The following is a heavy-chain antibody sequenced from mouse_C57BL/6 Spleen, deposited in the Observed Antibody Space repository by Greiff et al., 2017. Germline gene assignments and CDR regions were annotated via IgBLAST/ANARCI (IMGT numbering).Heavy chain of an antibody. CDR3: TTGIYYGNLFDY. J-gene: IGHJ2*01. V-gene: IGHV1-15*01. CDR1: GYTFTDYE. CDR2: IDPETGGT. D-gene: IGHD2-1*01. Sequence: VQLQQSGAELVRPGASVTLSCKASGYTFTDYEMHWVKQTPVHGLEWIGAIDPETGGTAYNQKFKGKAILTADKSSSTAYMELRSLTSEDSAVYCCTTGIYYGNLFDYWGQGTTLTVSS.